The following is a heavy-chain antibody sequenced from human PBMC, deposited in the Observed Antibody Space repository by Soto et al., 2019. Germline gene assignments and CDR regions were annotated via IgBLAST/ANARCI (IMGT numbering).Heavy chain of an antibody. CDR3: AKDPVGATLLGYYGMDV. CDR2: ISYDGSNK. Sequence: PGGSLRLSCAASGFTFSSYGMHWVRQAPGKGLEWVAVISYDGSNKYYADSVKGRFTISRDNSKNTLYLQMNSLRAEDTAVYYCAKDPVGATLLGYYGMDVWGQGTTVTVSS. V-gene: IGHV3-30*18. D-gene: IGHD1-26*01. CDR1: GFTFSSYG. J-gene: IGHJ6*02.